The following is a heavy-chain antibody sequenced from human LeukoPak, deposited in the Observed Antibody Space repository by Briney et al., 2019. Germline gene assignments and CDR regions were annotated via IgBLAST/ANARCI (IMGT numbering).Heavy chain of an antibody. CDR3: ARVNSSSWYLDY. Sequence: SETLSLTCTVSSGSISTYYWSWIRQPLAKALECIGDIYYSGSTDYNPSLKSRVTVSVDTSKNQFSLKLISVTAADTAVYYCARVNSSSWYLDYWGQGTLVTVSS. CDR2: IYYSGST. CDR1: SGSISTYY. D-gene: IGHD6-13*01. V-gene: IGHV4-59*01. J-gene: IGHJ4*02.